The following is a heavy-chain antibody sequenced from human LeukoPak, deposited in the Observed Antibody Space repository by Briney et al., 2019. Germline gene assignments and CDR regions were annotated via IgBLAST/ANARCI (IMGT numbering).Heavy chain of an antibody. D-gene: IGHD6-13*01. CDR3: VRFALSSSLDH. CDR2: IYPGYSDA. Sequence: PGESLQISCKISGYIFTSNWIGWGRQVPGKGLEWMGLIYPGYSDAKYSPSFQGQVTFSVAASITTVYLQLSGLTASDTAIYYCVRFALSSSLDHWGQGTLVTVSS. V-gene: IGHV5-51*01. CDR1: GYIFTSNW. J-gene: IGHJ5*02.